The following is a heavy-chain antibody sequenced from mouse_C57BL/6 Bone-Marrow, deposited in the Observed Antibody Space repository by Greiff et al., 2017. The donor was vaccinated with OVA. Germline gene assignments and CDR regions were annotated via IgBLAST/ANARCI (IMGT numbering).Heavy chain of an antibody. CDR3: ARVDSSEAMDY. Sequence: VQLQQSGPELVKPGASVKISCKASGYTFTDYYMNWVKQSPGKGLEWIGNINPNNGGTNYNQKFKGKATLTVDKSSSTAYMELRSLTSEDSAVYYCARVDSSEAMDYWGQGTSVTVSS. V-gene: IGHV1-26*01. J-gene: IGHJ4*01. CDR2: INPNNGGT. D-gene: IGHD1-1*01. CDR1: GYTFTDYY.